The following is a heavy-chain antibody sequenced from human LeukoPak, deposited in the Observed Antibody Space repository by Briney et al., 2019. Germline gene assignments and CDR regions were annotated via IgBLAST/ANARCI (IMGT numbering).Heavy chain of an antibody. CDR3: ARVGGYCSRTSCWGENWFDP. D-gene: IGHD2-2*01. V-gene: IGHV3-11*04. Sequence: PGGSLRLSCAASGFTFSDYYMSWIRQAPGKGLEWVSYISSSGSTIYYADSVKGRFTISRDNAKNSLYLQMNSLRAEDTAVYYCARVGGYCSRTSCWGENWFDPWGQGTLVTVSS. CDR1: GFTFSDYY. J-gene: IGHJ5*02. CDR2: ISSSGSTI.